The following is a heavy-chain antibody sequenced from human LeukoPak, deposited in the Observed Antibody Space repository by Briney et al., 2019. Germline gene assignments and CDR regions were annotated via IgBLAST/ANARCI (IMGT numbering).Heavy chain of an antibody. CDR2: IWYDGSNK. V-gene: IGHV3-33*03. J-gene: IGHJ4*02. CDR3: VRSAFHAGSGNYYDY. D-gene: IGHD3-22*01. Sequence: PGGSLRLSCAASGFTFSSYGVHWVRQAPGKGLEWVAVIWYDGSNKYYADSVKGRFTISRDNAENTLYLQMNSLRVEDTAVYYCVRSAFHAGSGNYYDYWGQGTLVTVSS. CDR1: GFTFSSYG.